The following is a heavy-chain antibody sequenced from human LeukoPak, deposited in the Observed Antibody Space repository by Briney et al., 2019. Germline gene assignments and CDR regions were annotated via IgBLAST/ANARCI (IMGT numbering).Heavy chain of an antibody. V-gene: IGHV4-34*01. J-gene: IGHJ4*02. CDR2: INHSGST. D-gene: IGHD3-9*01. CDR3: ARLYFDWLGFDY. CDR1: GGSFSGYY. Sequence: SETLSLTCAVYGGSFSGYYWSWIRQPPGKGLEWIGEINHSGSTNYNPSLKSRVTISVDTSKNQFSLKLSSVTAADTAVYYYARLYFDWLGFDYWGQGTLVTVSS.